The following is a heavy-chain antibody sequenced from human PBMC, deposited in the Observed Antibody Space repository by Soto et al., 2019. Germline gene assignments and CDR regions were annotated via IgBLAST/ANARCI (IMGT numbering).Heavy chain of an antibody. J-gene: IGHJ6*03. CDR1: GFIFSNYA. CDR2: FGGSGGT. CDR3: AKSQSSLYYMDV. Sequence: EVQVLESGGGLVQPGGSLILSCVGSGFIFSNYAMAWVRQAPGKGLEWVSGFGGSGGTYYADSVKGRYTISRDNSKNTLYLQMNSLRVEDTAVYYCAKSQSSLYYMDVWGKGTAVTVSS. V-gene: IGHV3-23*01.